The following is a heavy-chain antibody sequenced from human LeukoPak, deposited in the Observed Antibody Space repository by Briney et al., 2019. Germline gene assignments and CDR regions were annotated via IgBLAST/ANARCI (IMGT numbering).Heavy chain of an antibody. D-gene: IGHD5-18*01. J-gene: IGHJ4*02. CDR2: INSDGSTT. V-gene: IGHV3-74*01. CDR1: GFTFSSYW. Sequence: PGGSLRLSCAASGFTFSSYWMHWVRQAPGKGLVWVSRINSDGSTTSYADSVKGRFTISRDNAKNTLYLQMNSLRAEDTAVYYCGKAGGGTGMAVDYWGQGALVTVSS. CDR3: GKAGGGTGMAVDY.